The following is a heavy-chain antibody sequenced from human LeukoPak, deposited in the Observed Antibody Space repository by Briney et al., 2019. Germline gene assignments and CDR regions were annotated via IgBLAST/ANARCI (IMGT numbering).Heavy chain of an antibody. CDR2: VSGSGGTT. V-gene: IGHV3-23*01. CDR1: GFTFSSYA. J-gene: IGHJ4*02. Sequence: TGGSLRLSCAASGFTFSSYAMSWVRQAPGKGLEWVSAVSGSGGTTYYVDSVKGRFTISRDNSKNTLYLQMNSLRAEDTAVYYCAKSRFHYDSTGYTLDHWGQGTLVTVSS. D-gene: IGHD3-22*01. CDR3: AKSRFHYDSTGYTLDH.